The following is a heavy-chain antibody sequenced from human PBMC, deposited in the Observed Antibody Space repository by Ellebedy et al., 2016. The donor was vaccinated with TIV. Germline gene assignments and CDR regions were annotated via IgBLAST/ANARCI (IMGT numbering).Heavy chain of an antibody. CDR1: GFTFSDYY. D-gene: IGHD2-15*01. CDR3: ARRYCSSGSCPNYFDY. V-gene: IGHV3-72*01. Sequence: GGSLRLSCAASGFTFSDYYMDWVRQAPGKGLEWVGRTTNKAHSYATEYAASVKGRFTISRDDSTNSLCLQMTILKTEDTAVYYCARRYCSSGSCPNYFDYWGQGTLVTVSS. CDR2: TTNKAHSYAT. J-gene: IGHJ4*02.